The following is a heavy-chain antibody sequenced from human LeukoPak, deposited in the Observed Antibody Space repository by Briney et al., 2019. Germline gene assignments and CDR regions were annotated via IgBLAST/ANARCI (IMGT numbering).Heavy chain of an antibody. CDR1: GYTLTELS. CDR2: FDPEDGET. Sequence: ASVKVSRKVSGYTLTELSMHWVRQAPGKGVEWMGGFDPEDGETIYAQKFQGRVTMTEDTSTDTAYMELSSLRSEDTAVYYCATGPRLTFDIWGQGTMVTVSS. V-gene: IGHV1-24*01. CDR3: ATGPRLTFDI. D-gene: IGHD6-25*01. J-gene: IGHJ3*02.